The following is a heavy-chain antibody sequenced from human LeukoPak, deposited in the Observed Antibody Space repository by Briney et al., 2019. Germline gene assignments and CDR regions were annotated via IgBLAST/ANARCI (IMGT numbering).Heavy chain of an antibody. CDR3: ARDLCSTTSCFDY. V-gene: IGHV3-33*01. CDR2: IWYDGSNK. J-gene: IGHJ4*02. D-gene: IGHD2-2*01. CDR1: GFIFSSYG. Sequence: GGSLRLSCAASGFIFSSYGMHWVRQAPGKGLEWVAVIWYDGSNKYYADSVKGRFTISRDNSKSTLYLQMDSLRVEDTAVYYCARDLCSTTSCFDYWGQGTLVTVYS.